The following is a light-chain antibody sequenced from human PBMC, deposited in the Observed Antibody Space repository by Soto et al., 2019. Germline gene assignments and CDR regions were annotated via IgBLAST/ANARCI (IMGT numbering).Light chain of an antibody. J-gene: IGKJ2*01. Sequence: ETVMTQSPATLSVSPGERATLSCRASQSVGTKLAWYQHKPGQAPRLLIYDASTRATGIPARFSGSGSGTELTLTISSLQSEDFVVYFCQQYYNWYTYGQGTKLEIK. CDR3: QQYYNWYT. CDR1: QSVGTK. V-gene: IGKV3-15*01. CDR2: DAS.